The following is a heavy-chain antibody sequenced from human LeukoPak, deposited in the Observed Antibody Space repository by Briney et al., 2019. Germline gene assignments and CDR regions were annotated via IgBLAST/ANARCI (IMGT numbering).Heavy chain of an antibody. CDR1: GFTVTHYA. Sequence: GGSLRLSCSASGFTVTHYAMHWVRQAPGKGLEYVSAVDANGRTTYYADSVKGRFTISRDNSKNTLYLQLNSLRAEDTAVYYCARQHCSGGDCYFFDWGQGTLVTVSS. D-gene: IGHD2-15*01. CDR3: ARQHCSGGDCYFFD. J-gene: IGHJ4*02. V-gene: IGHV3-64*04. CDR2: VDANGRTT.